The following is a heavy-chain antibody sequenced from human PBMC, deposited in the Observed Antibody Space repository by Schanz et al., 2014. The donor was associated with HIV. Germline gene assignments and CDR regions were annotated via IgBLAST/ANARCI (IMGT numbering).Heavy chain of an antibody. CDR1: GFNFTDNY. CDR2: ISVNGATR. D-gene: IGHD3-10*01. CDR3: ARVFGRTYGWPDY. J-gene: IGHJ4*02. V-gene: IGHV3-11*01. Sequence: VELGESGGGLVKPGGALRLSCAASGFNFTDNYMSWIRQAPGKGREWLSYISVNGATREYADSVKGRFTISRDNARTSLYLQMNSLRAEDTAVYYCARVFGRTYGWPDYWGQGTLVTVSS.